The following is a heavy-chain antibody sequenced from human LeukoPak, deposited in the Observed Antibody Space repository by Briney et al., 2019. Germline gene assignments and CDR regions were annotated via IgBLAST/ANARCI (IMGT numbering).Heavy chain of an antibody. CDR3: AKAGRDGYIPLI. D-gene: IGHD5-24*01. Sequence: PGGSLRLSCAGSGFTFSTYWMHWVRQAPGGGLVWVSGINTDGSTTSYADSVKGRFTISRDNAKNTVYLQMSSLRAEDTAVYYCAKAGRDGYIPLIWGQGTLVTVSS. CDR2: INTDGSTT. CDR1: GFTFSTYW. V-gene: IGHV3-74*01. J-gene: IGHJ4*02.